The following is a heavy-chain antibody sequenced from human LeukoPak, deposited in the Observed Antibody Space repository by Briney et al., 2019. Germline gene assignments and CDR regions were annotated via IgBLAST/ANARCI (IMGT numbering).Heavy chain of an antibody. V-gene: IGHV3-30*02. J-gene: IGHJ5*02. D-gene: IGHD6-13*01. Sequence: GGSLRLSCAASGFIFSTYGMHWVRQAPGKGLEWVAFIRHDGSNKYYADSVRGRFTISRDNSQNTLHLQMNSLRAEDTAVYYCARVQKGIAAAGTGGGWFEPWGQGTLVTVS. CDR1: GFIFSTYG. CDR2: IRHDGSNK. CDR3: ARVQKGIAAAGTGGGWFEP.